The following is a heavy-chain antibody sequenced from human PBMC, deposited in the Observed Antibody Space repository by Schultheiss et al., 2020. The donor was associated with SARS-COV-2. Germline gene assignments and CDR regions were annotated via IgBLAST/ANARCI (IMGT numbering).Heavy chain of an antibody. Sequence: SETLSLTCTVSGGSISSSSYYWGWIRQPPGKGLEWIGSIYYSGSSYYNPSLKSRVTISVDTSKNQFSLKLSSVTAADTAVYYCARQGIAAAGDYWGQGTLVTVSS. CDR2: IYYSGSS. V-gene: IGHV4-39*01. D-gene: IGHD6-13*01. CDR1: GGSISSSSYY. CDR3: ARQGIAAAGDY. J-gene: IGHJ4*02.